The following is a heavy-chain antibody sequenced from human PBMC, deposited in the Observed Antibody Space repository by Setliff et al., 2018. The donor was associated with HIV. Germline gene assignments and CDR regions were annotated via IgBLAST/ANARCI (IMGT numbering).Heavy chain of an antibody. V-gene: IGHV4-59*11. CDR1: GTSINSHY. CDR3: ARESPDGLDY. Sequence: SETLSLTCTVSGTSINSHYWSWIRQTPGKGLQWIGLIYYTGIPTYNPSLEGRITMSVDRSKNQFSLRLTSVTAADTAMYFCARESPDGLDYWGQGTLVTVSS. D-gene: IGHD2-8*01. J-gene: IGHJ4*02. CDR2: IYYTGIP.